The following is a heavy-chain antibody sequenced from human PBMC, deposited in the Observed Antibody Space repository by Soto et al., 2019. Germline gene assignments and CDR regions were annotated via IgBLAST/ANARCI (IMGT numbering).Heavy chain of an antibody. Sequence: QVQLQESGPGLVKPSETLSLTCTVSGGSISSYYWSWIRQPPGKGLEWIGYIYYSGSTNYNPSLKSRVTISVDTYKNQFSLKLSSVTAADTAVYYCARGYCSSTICYIWDNWFDPWGQGTLVTVSS. J-gene: IGHJ5*02. CDR2: IYYSGST. CDR3: ARGYCSSTICYIWDNWFDP. CDR1: GGSISSYY. V-gene: IGHV4-59*01. D-gene: IGHD2-2*02.